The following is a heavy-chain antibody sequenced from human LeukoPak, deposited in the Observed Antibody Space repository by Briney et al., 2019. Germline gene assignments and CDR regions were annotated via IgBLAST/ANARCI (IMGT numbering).Heavy chain of an antibody. CDR1: GFTFKNYA. Sequence: GGSLRLSCATSGFTFKNYAMNWVRQAPGKGLEWVGFIRSKAYGGTTEYAASVKGRFAISRDDSKSIAYLQMNSLKTEDTAVYYCTRGIFDYWGQGTLVSVSS. CDR3: TRGIFDY. CDR2: IRSKAYGGTT. V-gene: IGHV3-49*04. J-gene: IGHJ4*02. D-gene: IGHD2-15*01.